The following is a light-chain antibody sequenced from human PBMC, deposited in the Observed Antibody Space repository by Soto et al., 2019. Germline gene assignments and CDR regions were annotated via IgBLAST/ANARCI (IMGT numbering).Light chain of an antibody. CDR1: QSVSSN. Sequence: EIVITQSPAPLSVSPGERATLSCRASQSVSSNLAWYQQKPGQAPRLLIYGASSRATGIPDRFSGGGSGTDFTLTISSLEPEDFAVYYCQQRSNWPPITFGQGTRLEIK. CDR2: GAS. CDR3: QQRSNWPPIT. J-gene: IGKJ5*01. V-gene: IGKV3-11*01.